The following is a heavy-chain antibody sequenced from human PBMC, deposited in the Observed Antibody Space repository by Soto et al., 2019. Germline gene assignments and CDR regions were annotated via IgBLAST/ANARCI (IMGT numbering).Heavy chain of an antibody. V-gene: IGHV1-46*01. Sequence: QVQLVQSGAGVKKPGASVKVSCKASGYTFSTYYMHWVRQAPGQGYEWMGIINPSGGSTTYAQKFQGRVTMTRDTSTTTVYMELSSLKSEDTAVYYCARYDYNGYYFDYWGQGTLVTVSS. D-gene: IGHD4-4*01. CDR3: ARYDYNGYYFDY. CDR1: GYTFSTYY. CDR2: INPSGGST. J-gene: IGHJ4*02.